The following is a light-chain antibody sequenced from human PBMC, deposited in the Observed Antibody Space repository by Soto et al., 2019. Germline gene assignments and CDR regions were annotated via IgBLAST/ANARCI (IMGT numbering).Light chain of an antibody. J-gene: IGLJ3*02. V-gene: IGLV2-11*01. CDR2: DVS. Sequence: QSALTQPRSVSGSPGQSVTISCTGTSSDVGGYNHVSWYQHHPGKAPKLMIDDVSQWPSGVPDRFSGSKSGTTASLTISGLQAEDEADYYCCSYTARFTLLFGGGTKVTVL. CDR1: SSDVGGYNH. CDR3: CSYTARFTLL.